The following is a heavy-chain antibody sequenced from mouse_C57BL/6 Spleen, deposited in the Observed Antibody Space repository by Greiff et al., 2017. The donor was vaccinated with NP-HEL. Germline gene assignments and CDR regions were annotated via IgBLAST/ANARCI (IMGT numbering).Heavy chain of an antibody. V-gene: IGHV1-15*01. CDR3: TRRDSAYAMDY. CDR2: IDPETGGT. Sequence: VQPQQSGAELVRPGASVTLSCKASGYTFTDYEMHWVKQTPVHGLEWIGAIDPETGGTAYNQKFKGKAILTADKSSSTAYMELRSLTSEDSAVYYCTRRDSAYAMDYWGQGTSVTVSS. CDR1: GYTFTDYE. D-gene: IGHD2-12*01. J-gene: IGHJ4*01.